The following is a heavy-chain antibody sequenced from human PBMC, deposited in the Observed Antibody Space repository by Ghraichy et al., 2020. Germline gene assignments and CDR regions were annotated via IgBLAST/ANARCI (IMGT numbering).Heavy chain of an antibody. CDR1: GFTFSSYS. CDR3: ARDSENYGGNSLYLDYYGMDV. V-gene: IGHV3-48*04. D-gene: IGHD4-23*01. J-gene: IGHJ6*02. Sequence: GGSLRLSCAASGFTFSSYSMNWVHQAPGKGLEWVSYISSSSSTIYYADSVKGRFTISRDNAKNSLYLQMNSLRAEDTAVYYCARDSENYGGNSLYLDYYGMDVWGQGTTVTVSS. CDR2: ISSSSSTI.